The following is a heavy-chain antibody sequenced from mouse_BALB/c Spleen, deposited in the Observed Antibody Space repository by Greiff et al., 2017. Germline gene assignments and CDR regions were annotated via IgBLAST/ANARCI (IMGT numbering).Heavy chain of an antibody. V-gene: IGHV10-1*02. CDR2: IRSKSNNYAT. Sequence: VQLVESGGGLVQPKGSLKLSCAASGFTFNTYAMNWVRQAPGKGLEWVARIRSKSNNYATYYADSVKDRFTISRDDSQSMLYLQMNNLKTEDTAMYYCVKLGDYAMDYWGQGTSVTVSS. D-gene: IGHD4-1*01. CDR1: GFTFNTYA. J-gene: IGHJ4*01. CDR3: VKLGDYAMDY.